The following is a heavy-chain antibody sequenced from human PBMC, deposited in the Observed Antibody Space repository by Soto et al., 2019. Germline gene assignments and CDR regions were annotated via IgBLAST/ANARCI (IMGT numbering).Heavy chain of an antibody. CDR3: AKDSWAIFGVPAGEYYAMDV. V-gene: IGHV3-23*01. D-gene: IGHD3-3*01. Sequence: GGSLRLSCVAFGFTFENNGMTWVRQAPGKVLEWVWAISGSGGNTYYSDTVKGRFTISRDNSKNTVYLQMNDLRVEDAAEYFCAKDSWAIFGVPAGEYYAMDVWGQGTTVTVSS. CDR1: GFTFENNG. CDR2: ISGSGGNT. J-gene: IGHJ6*02.